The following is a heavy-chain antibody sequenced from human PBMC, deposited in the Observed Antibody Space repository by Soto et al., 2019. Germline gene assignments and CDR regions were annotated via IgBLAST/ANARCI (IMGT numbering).Heavy chain of an antibody. CDR1: GFSLRSYA. D-gene: IGHD3-10*01. CDR3: ANLPIIRGNSLDL. CDR2: ISGTAEGI. J-gene: IGHJ3*01. V-gene: IGHV3-23*01. Sequence: QLLQSGGGLVQPGGSVTLSCAASGFSLRSYAVAWVRQAPGKGLGWVSVISGTAEGIYYADSVRGRFTISRDISRGAVFLQRNLLTAADTAFCYGANLPIIRGNSLDLWGQGTMVTVSS.